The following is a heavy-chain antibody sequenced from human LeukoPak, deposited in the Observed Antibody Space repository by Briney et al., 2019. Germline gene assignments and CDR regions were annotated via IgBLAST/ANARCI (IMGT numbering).Heavy chain of an antibody. J-gene: IGHJ3*02. Sequence: SETLSLTCAVYGGSFSGYYWSWIRQPPGKGLEWIGEINHSGSTNYNPSLKSRVTKSVDTSKNQFSLKLSSVTAADTAVYYCARSPYDYVWGSYRSDAFDIWGQGTMVTVSS. CDR2: INHSGST. V-gene: IGHV4-34*01. CDR1: GGSFSGYY. D-gene: IGHD3-16*02. CDR3: ARSPYDYVWGSYRSDAFDI.